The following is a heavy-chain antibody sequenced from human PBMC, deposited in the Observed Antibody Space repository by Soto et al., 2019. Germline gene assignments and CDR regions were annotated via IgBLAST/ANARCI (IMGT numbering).Heavy chain of an antibody. Sequence: GASVKVSCKASGYTFTSYGISWVRQAPGQGLEWMGWISAYNGNTNYAQKLQGRVTMTTDTSKSQVVLTMTNMDPVDTATYYCASTHTTSWYWFDPWGQGTLVTVSS. CDR3: ASTHTTSWYWFDP. J-gene: IGHJ5*02. CDR2: ISAYNGNT. D-gene: IGHD6-13*01. V-gene: IGHV1-18*01. CDR1: GYTFTSYG.